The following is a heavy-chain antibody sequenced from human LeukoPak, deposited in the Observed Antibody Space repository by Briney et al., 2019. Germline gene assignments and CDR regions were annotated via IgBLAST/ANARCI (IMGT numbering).Heavy chain of an antibody. V-gene: IGHV4-4*02. D-gene: IGHD3-22*01. J-gene: IGHJ4*02. CDR3: ARDGSGYYDTSGYRN. CDR1: GGSISSSNW. Sequence: SGTLSLTCAVSGGSISSSNWWNWVRQTPGKGLEWIGEIYHRGNAHYNPSLNSRVTMSVDTSTNQFSLKLSSVTAADTAVYYCARDGSGYYDTSGYRNWGQGTLVTVSS. CDR2: IYHRGNA.